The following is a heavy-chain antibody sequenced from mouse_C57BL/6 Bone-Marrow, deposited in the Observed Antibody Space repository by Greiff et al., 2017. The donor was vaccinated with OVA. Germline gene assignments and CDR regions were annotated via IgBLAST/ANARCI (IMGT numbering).Heavy chain of an antibody. V-gene: IGHV1-4*01. D-gene: IGHD1-1*01. J-gene: IGHJ2*01. CDR3: ARWVLRSPSA. CDR1: GYTFTSYT. CDR2: INPSSGYT. Sequence: QVHVKQSGAELARPGASVKMSCKASGYTFTSYTMHWVKQRPGQGLEWIGYINPSSGYTKYNQKFKDKATLTADKSSSTAYMQLSSLTSEDSAVYYCARWVLRSPSARGQGTTLTVSS.